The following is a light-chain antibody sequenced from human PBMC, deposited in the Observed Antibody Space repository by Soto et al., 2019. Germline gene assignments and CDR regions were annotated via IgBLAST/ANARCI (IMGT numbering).Light chain of an antibody. CDR2: AAS. Sequence: DIQMTQSPSSLSASVGDRVTITCRASQSISSYLNWYQQKPGKAPKLLISAASSLQSGVPSRFSGIGSGTVFTLTISILQPEDFATYYCQQSYSTPPTFGQGTKVDIK. CDR3: QQSYSTPPT. CDR1: QSISSY. J-gene: IGKJ1*01. V-gene: IGKV1-39*01.